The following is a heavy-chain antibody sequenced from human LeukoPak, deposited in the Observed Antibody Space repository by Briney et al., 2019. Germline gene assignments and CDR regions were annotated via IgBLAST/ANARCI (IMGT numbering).Heavy chain of an antibody. D-gene: IGHD6-19*01. J-gene: IGHJ4*02. CDR1: GFTFSTYS. CDR2: ISSSSSTI. CDR3: ARYSSGWYDY. Sequence: PGGSLRLSCAVSGFTFSTYSMNWVRQAPGKGLEWVSYISSSSSTIYYADSVKGRFTISRDNAKNSLYLQMNSLRAEDTAVYYCARYSSGWYDYWGQGTLVTVSS. V-gene: IGHV3-48*04.